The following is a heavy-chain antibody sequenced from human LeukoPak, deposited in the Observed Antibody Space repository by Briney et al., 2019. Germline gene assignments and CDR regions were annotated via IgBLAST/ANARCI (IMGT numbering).Heavy chain of an antibody. J-gene: IGHJ4*02. D-gene: IGHD2-15*01. V-gene: IGHV4-39*01. Sequence: PSETLSLTCSVSSGSISSPLHYWGWIRQPPGKGLEWIGSIFYTGSTYYNPSLKSRVTISLDTSKNHFSLRLTSVTAADTAVYYCARQSGDSDYWGQGTLVTVSS. CDR1: SGSISSPLHY. CDR2: IFYTGST. CDR3: ARQSGDSDY.